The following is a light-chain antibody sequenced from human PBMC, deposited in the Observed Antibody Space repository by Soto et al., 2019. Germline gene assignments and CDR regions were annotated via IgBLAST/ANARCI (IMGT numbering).Light chain of an antibody. V-gene: IGKV3-20*01. Sequence: IVLTQSPGTLSLSPGERATLSCRAIQSVSSDFLACYQEKPGQAPRLLIYGASSRATGIPDRFSGSGSGTDFTLTISRLEPEDFAVYYCRQYGRSLGFAFGGGTKV. CDR2: GAS. CDR3: RQYGRSLGFA. CDR1: QSVSSDF. J-gene: IGKJ4*01.